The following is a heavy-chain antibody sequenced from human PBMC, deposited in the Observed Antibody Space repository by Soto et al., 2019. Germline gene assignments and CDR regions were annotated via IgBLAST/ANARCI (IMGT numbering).Heavy chain of an antibody. CDR2: VYYSGST. CDR3: ARGYYDSSGQSNTFDI. Sequence: SETLSLTCAVSGGSISSYYWSWIRQSPGKGLEWIGYVYYSGSTNYNPSLKSRVTISVDTSKNQFSLKLSSVTAADTAVYYCARGYYDSSGQSNTFDIWGQGTMVTVSS. V-gene: IGHV4-59*01. J-gene: IGHJ3*02. D-gene: IGHD3-22*01. CDR1: GGSISSYY.